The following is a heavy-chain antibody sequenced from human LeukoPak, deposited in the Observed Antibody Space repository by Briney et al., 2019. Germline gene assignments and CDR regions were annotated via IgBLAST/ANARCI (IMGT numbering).Heavy chain of an antibody. Sequence: ASVKVSCKASGGTFNSYAISWVRQAPGQGLEWMGRIIPIFGTANYAQKFQGRVTITADESTSTVYMELNSLRSEDTAVYYCARGASGSHPDNWFDPWRQGTLVTVSS. J-gene: IGHJ5*02. CDR3: ARGASGSHPDNWFDP. D-gene: IGHD1-26*01. CDR2: IIPIFGTA. CDR1: GGTFNSYA. V-gene: IGHV1-69*13.